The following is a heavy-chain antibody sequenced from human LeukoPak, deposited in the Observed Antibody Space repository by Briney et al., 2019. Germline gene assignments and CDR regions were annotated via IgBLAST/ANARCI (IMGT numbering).Heavy chain of an antibody. J-gene: IGHJ4*02. CDR1: GFTVSSNY. CDR2: IYSGGST. V-gene: IGHV3-53*01. CDR3: ARGRGYSGYSH. Sequence: SGGSLRLSCAVSGFTVSSNYMSWVRQAPGKGLEWVSVIYSGGSTYYADSVKGRFTISRDNSKNTLYLQMNSLRAEDTAVYYCARGRGYSGYSHWGQGTLVTVSS. D-gene: IGHD5-12*01.